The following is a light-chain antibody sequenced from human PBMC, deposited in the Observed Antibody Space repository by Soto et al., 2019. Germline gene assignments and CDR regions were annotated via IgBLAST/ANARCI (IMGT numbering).Light chain of an antibody. CDR3: ASHTTSSTWV. V-gene: IGLV2-14*01. CDR1: NSDVGAYDF. J-gene: IGLJ3*02. Sequence: QSALTQAASASGSPGQSITISCSGTNSDVGAYDFVSWFQQHPGKAPKLMIFQVSNRPSGVSSRFSGPKSGNTASLTISGLQAEDEADYYCASHTTSSTWVFGGGTKLTVL. CDR2: QVS.